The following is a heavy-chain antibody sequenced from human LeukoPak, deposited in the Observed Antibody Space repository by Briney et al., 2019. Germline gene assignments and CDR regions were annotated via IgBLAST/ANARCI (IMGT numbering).Heavy chain of an antibody. CDR2: ISGDGGST. CDR1: GFTFSSYA. J-gene: IGHJ6*03. CDR3: AKLSARGVEYYYYYMDV. D-gene: IGHD6-6*01. V-gene: IGHV3-43*02. Sequence: PGGSLRLSCAASGFTFSSYAMSWVRQAPGKGLEWVSLISGDGGSTYYADSVKGRFTISRDNSKNSLYLQMNSLRTEDTALYYCAKLSARGVEYYYYYMDVWGKGTTVTVSS.